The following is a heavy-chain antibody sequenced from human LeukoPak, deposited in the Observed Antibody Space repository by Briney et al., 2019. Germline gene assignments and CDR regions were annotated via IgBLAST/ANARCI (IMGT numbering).Heavy chain of an antibody. CDR2: IKQDGSEK. Sequence: PGGSLRLSCAASGFTFSNAWMNWVRQAPGKGLGWVANIKQDGSEKYYVDSVKGRFTISRDNAKNSLYLQMNSLRAEDTAVYYCAREDSSGAFDIWGQGTMVTVSS. CDR3: AREDSSGAFDI. D-gene: IGHD3-22*01. CDR1: GFTFSNAW. J-gene: IGHJ3*02. V-gene: IGHV3-7*03.